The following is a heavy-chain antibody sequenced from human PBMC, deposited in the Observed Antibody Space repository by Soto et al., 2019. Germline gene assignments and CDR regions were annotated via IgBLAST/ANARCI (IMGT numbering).Heavy chain of an antibody. CDR3: ARDIYGGNCCDAFDM. V-gene: IGHV1-18*01. CDR2: ISPYNGKT. CDR1: GYTFTNYG. D-gene: IGHD2-15*01. J-gene: IGHJ3*02. Sequence: QAQLVQSGAEVKKPGASVNISCKASGYTFTNYGFIWVRQAPGHGLEWVGWISPYNGKTEYAQNLQGRVTMTRDKTTSTADMELRSLRSDDKGVYFCARDIYGGNCCDAFDMWGEGTMVPVSS.